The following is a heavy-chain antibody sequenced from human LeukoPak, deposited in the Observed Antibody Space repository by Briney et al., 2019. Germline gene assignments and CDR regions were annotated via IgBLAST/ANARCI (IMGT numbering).Heavy chain of an antibody. CDR1: GFTFSSYA. J-gene: IGHJ4*02. Sequence: PGGSLRLSCAASGFTFSSYAMRWVRQAPGKGLEWVSAISGSGGSTYYADSVKGRFTISRDNSKNTLYLQMNSLRAEDTAVYYCANHYGSGSYPSFYWGQGTLVTVSS. V-gene: IGHV3-23*01. CDR3: ANHYGSGSYPSFY. CDR2: ISGSGGST. D-gene: IGHD3-10*01.